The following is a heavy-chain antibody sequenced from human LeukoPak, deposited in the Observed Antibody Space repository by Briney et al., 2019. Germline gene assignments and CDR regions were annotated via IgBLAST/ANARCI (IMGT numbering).Heavy chain of an antibody. Sequence: GGSLRLSCAASGFTFSSYAMSWVRQALGKGLESVSAISDSGGSTYYADSVQGRFTISRDNSKNTLYLQMNILRAEDMAVYYCAKDGYDYYYYYMDVWGKGTTATVSS. D-gene: IGHD1-1*01. J-gene: IGHJ6*03. V-gene: IGHV3-23*01. CDR2: ISDSGGST. CDR3: AKDGYDYYYYYMDV. CDR1: GFTFSSYA.